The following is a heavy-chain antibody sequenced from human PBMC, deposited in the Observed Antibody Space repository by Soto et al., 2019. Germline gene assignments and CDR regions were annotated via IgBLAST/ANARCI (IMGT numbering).Heavy chain of an antibody. CDR2: INAGNGNT. Sequence: ASVKVSRKASGYTFTSYAMPWGGQAPGQRLDWMGWINAGNGNTKYSQKRQGRITITRDTSATTVYMELSSLRSEDTAVYYCARDLVDAAMAPDYWGQGPLVTVS. CDR3: ARDLVDAAMAPDY. V-gene: IGHV1-3*01. J-gene: IGHJ4*02. CDR1: GYTFTSYA. D-gene: IGHD5-18*01.